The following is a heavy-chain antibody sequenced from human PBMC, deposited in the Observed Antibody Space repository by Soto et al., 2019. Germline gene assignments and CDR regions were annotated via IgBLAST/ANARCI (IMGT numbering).Heavy chain of an antibody. V-gene: IGHV4-34*01. CDR2: INHSGST. J-gene: IGHJ5*02. CDR1: GGSFSGYY. Sequence: PSETLSLTCAVYGGSFSGYYWSWIRQPPGKGLEWIGEINHSGSTNYNPSLKSRVTISVDTSKNQFSLKLSSVTAADTAVYYCARGYYDILTVPWFDPWGQGTLVTVSS. D-gene: IGHD3-9*01. CDR3: ARGYYDILTVPWFDP.